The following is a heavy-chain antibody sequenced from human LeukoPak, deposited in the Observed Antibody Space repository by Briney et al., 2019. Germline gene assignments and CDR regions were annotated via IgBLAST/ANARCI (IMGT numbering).Heavy chain of an antibody. Sequence: SQTLSLTCAVYGGSFSGYYWSRIRQPPGKGLEWIGEINHSGSTNYNPSLKSRVTISVDTSKNQFSLKLSSVTAADTAVYYCARGGGWGDYFDYWGQGTLVTVSS. V-gene: IGHV4-34*01. D-gene: IGHD3-16*01. CDR3: ARGGGWGDYFDY. J-gene: IGHJ4*02. CDR2: INHSGST. CDR1: GGSFSGYY.